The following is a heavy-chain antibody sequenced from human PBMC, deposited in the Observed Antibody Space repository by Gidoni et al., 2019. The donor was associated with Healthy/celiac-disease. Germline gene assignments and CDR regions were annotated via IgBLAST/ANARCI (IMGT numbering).Heavy chain of an antibody. CDR3: ARGVKMITFGGVIVPWRFDY. D-gene: IGHD3-16*02. J-gene: IGHJ4*02. Sequence: QVQLQQWGAGLLKPSETLSLTCAVYGGSFSGYYLSWIRQPPGKGLEWIGEINHSGSTNYNPSLKSRVTISVDTSKNQFSLKLSSVTAADTAVYYCARGVKMITFGGVIVPWRFDYWGQGTLVTVSS. CDR2: INHSGST. V-gene: IGHV4-34*01. CDR1: GGSFSGYY.